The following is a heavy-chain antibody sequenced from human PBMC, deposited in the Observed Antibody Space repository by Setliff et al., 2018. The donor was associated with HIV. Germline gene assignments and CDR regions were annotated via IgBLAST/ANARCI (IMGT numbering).Heavy chain of an antibody. Sequence: KPSETLSLTCAVSGGSISSTCWWSWVRQSPGKGLEWIGEIYHSGSTHYNPSLKSRVTISVDKSKNHFSLNLSSVTAADTAVYYCASGDPTGTTHSGGGVDVWGKGTTVTVSS. V-gene: IGHV4-4*02. CDR2: IYHSGST. CDR1: GGSISSTCW. D-gene: IGHD1-1*01. J-gene: IGHJ6*04. CDR3: ASGDPTGTTHSGGGVDV.